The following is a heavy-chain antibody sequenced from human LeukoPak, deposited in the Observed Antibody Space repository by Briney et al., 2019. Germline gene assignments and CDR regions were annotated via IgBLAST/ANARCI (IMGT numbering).Heavy chain of an antibody. CDR2: ISYDGSNK. J-gene: IGHJ6*02. Sequence: SGRSLRLSCAASGFTFSSYAMHWVRQAPGKGLEWVAVISYDGSNKYYADSVKGRFTISRDNSKNTLYLQMSSLRAEDTAVYYCAREGGPYSTLLIYYYYGMDVWGQGTTVTVSS. D-gene: IGHD6-13*01. CDR1: GFTFSSYA. V-gene: IGHV3-30-3*01. CDR3: AREGGPYSTLLIYYYYGMDV.